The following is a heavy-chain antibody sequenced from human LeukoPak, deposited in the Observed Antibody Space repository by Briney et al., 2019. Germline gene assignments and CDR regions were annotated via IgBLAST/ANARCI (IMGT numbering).Heavy chain of an antibody. CDR3: ARARYSGYNGLRFDY. Sequence: SETLSLTCAVYGGSFSGYYWSWIRQPPGKGLEWIGEINHSGSTNYNPSLKSRVTISVDTSKNQFSLKLSSVTAADTAVYYCARARYSGYNGLRFDYWGQGTLVTVSS. D-gene: IGHD5-12*01. J-gene: IGHJ4*02. V-gene: IGHV4-34*01. CDR1: GGSFSGYY. CDR2: INHSGST.